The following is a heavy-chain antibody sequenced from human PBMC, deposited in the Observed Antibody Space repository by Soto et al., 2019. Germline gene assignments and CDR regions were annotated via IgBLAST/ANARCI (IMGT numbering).Heavy chain of an antibody. CDR2: IYSGGST. D-gene: IGHD3-22*01. CDR3: ARAPADYYDSSGYWYYYGMDV. Sequence: GRSLRLSCAASGFTVSSNYMSWVRQAPGKGLEWVSVIYSGGSTYYADSVKGRFTISRDNSKNTLYLQMNSLGAEDTAVYYCARAPADYYDSSGYWYYYGMDVWGQGTTVTVSS. J-gene: IGHJ6*02. V-gene: IGHV3-53*01. CDR1: GFTVSSNY.